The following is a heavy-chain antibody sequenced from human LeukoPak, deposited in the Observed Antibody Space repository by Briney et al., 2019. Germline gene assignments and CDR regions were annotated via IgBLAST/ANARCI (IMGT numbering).Heavy chain of an antibody. Sequence: ASVKVSCKASGYTFTSYDINWVRQATGQGLEWMGWMNPNSGNTGYAQKFQGRVTMTRNTSISTAYMELNSLRAEDTALYYCAKGSSNHYYYYMDVWGKGATVTVSS. CDR2: MNPNSGNT. D-gene: IGHD4-11*01. CDR1: GYTFTSYD. J-gene: IGHJ6*03. CDR3: AKGSSNHYYYYMDV. V-gene: IGHV1-8*01.